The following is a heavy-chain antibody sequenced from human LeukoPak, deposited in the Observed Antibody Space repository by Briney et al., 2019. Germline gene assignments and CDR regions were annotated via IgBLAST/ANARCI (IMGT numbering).Heavy chain of an antibody. V-gene: IGHV3-7*01. D-gene: IGHD6-13*01. Sequence: GGSLRLSCAPSGFTFSSNGMSWVRQAPGKGLEWVAYIKREGGDRYYVDSVRGRFTISRDNTKNSLYLQMNSLRAEDTAVYYCARVAVAGIYFYYYMDVWGKGTTVTVSS. J-gene: IGHJ6*03. CDR3: ARVAVAGIYFYYYMDV. CDR1: GFTFSSNG. CDR2: IKREGGDR.